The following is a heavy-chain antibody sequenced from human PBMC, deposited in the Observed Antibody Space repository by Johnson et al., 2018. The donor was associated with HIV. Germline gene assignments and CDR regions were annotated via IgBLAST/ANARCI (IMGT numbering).Heavy chain of an antibody. CDR3: ARGGEGELPDAFDI. CDR2: SGSGGST. D-gene: IGHD1-26*01. Sequence: VQLVESGGGLIQPGGSLRLSCAASGFTVSSNYMSWVRQAPGKGLEWVSAISGSGGSTYYADSVKGRFTISRDNAKNTLFLQMNSLRAEDTAVYYRARGGEGELPDAFDIWGQGTMVTVSS. V-gene: IGHV3-53*01. CDR1: GFTVSSNY. J-gene: IGHJ3*02.